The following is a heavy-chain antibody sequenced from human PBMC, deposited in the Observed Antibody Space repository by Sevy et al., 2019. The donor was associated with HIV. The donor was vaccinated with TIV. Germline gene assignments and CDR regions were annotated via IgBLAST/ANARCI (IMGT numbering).Heavy chain of an antibody. CDR2: ISYDGSNK. CDR1: GFTFSSYG. D-gene: IGHD3-10*01. J-gene: IGHJ4*02. Sequence: GGSLRPSCAASGFTFSSYGMHWVRQAPGKGLEWVAVISYDGSNKYYADSVKGRFTISRDNSKNTLYLQMNSLRAEDTAVYYCAKDSLRREYRASYFDYWGQGTLVTVSS. V-gene: IGHV3-30*18. CDR3: AKDSLRREYRASYFDY.